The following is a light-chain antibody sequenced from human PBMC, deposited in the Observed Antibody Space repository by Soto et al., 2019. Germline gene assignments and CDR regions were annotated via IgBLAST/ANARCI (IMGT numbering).Light chain of an antibody. CDR1: QSVKSSF. Sequence: EIVLTQSPGTLSLSPGERSTLSCMASQSVKSSFLAWYQQKPGQGPGLLIYDASTRATGIPVRFSGSGSGTEFTLTISSLQSEDFGVYYCQPNKDWPGTVGPGTQVEIK. V-gene: IGKV3-15*01. CDR2: DAS. CDR3: QPNKDWPGT. J-gene: IGKJ1*01.